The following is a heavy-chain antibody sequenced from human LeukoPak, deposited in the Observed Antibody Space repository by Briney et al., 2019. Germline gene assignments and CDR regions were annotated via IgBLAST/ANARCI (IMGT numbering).Heavy chain of an antibody. CDR3: ARRVSDSSGWYSHYYYYMDV. D-gene: IGHD6-19*01. V-gene: IGHV1-18*01. CDR1: GYTFTSYG. Sequence: ASVKVSCKASGYTFTSYGISWVRQAPGQGLEWMGWISAYNGNTNYAQKLQGRVTMTTDTSTSTAYMELRSLRSDDTAVYYCARRVSDSSGWYSHYYYYMDVWGKGTTVTVSS. J-gene: IGHJ6*03. CDR2: ISAYNGNT.